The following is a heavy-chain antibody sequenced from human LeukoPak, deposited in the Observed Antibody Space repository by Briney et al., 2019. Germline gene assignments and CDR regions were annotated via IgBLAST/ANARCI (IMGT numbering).Heavy chain of an antibody. CDR3: AKGGYDYVEIGYFDY. J-gene: IGHJ4*02. Sequence: PGGSLRLSCVASGFSFSNYAMSWVRQAPGKGLEWVSVIIGSSGSTFYADSGKGRFTISRDKPKNTLYLQMNSLRAEDTDVYYCAKGGYDYVEIGYFDYWGQGTLVTVSS. CDR2: IIGSSGST. D-gene: IGHD5-12*01. CDR1: GFSFSNYA. V-gene: IGHV3-23*01.